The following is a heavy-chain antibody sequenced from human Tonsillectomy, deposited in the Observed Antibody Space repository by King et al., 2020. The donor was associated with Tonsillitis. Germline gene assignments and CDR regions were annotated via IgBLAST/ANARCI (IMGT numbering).Heavy chain of an antibody. Sequence: VQLQESGPGLVKPSETLSLTCTVSGGSISSYYWSWIRQPAGKGLEWIGRIYTSGSTNYNPSLKSRVTMSVDTSKNQFSLKLSSVTAADTAVYYCARDRGSGYAPGDCSGGSCYSSPGYYYYGMDVWGQGTTVTVSS. J-gene: IGHJ6*02. CDR2: IYTSGST. V-gene: IGHV4-4*07. CDR1: GGSISSYY. D-gene: IGHD2-15*01. CDR3: ARDRGSGYAPGDCSGGSCYSSPGYYYYGMDV.